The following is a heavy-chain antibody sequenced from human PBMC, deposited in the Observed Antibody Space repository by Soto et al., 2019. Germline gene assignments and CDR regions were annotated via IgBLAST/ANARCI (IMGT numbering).Heavy chain of an antibody. Sequence: PSETLSLTCTVSGGSISSYYWSWIRQPPGKGLEWIGYIYYSGSTNYNPSLKSRVTISVDTSKNQFSLKLSSVTAADTAVYYCARDKGRWLQWSPDNDAFDIWGQGTMVTVSS. J-gene: IGHJ3*02. CDR1: GGSISSYY. V-gene: IGHV4-59*01. CDR3: ARDKGRWLQWSPDNDAFDI. D-gene: IGHD5-12*01. CDR2: IYYSGST.